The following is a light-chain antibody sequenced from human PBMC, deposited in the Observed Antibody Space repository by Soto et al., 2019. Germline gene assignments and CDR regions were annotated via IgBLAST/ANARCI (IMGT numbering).Light chain of an antibody. CDR1: SGDVGSYSP. CDR2: GNS. CDR3: QSDDTEGVV. J-gene: IGLJ2*01. V-gene: IGLV1-40*01. Sequence: QSALTQPASVSGSPGQSITISCTGTSGDVGSYSPVSWYQQLPGTAPKLLIYGNSNRPSGVPDRFSGSKSGTSASLAITGLQAEDEADYYCQSDDTEGVVFGGGTKLTVL.